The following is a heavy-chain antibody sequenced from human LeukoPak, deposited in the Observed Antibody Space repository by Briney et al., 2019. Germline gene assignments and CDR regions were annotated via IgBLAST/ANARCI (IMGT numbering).Heavy chain of an antibody. J-gene: IGHJ6*03. V-gene: IGHV1-69*01. D-gene: IGHD1-1*01. Sequence: SVKVSCKASGGTFSKYAFSWVRQAPGQGLEWMGGIIPIFGTANYAQKFQGRVTITADESTSTAYMELSSLRSEDTAVYYCASSVEGPNYYYMDVWGKGTTVTISS. CDR3: ASSVEGPNYYYMDV. CDR2: IIPIFGTA. CDR1: GGTFSKYA.